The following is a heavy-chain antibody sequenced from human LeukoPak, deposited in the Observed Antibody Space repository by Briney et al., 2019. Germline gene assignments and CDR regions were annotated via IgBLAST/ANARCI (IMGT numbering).Heavy chain of an antibody. CDR1: GFTFDDYA. V-gene: IGHV3-9*01. D-gene: IGHD4-17*01. J-gene: IGHJ6*02. CDR3: AKDMRGDYPYYHYYGMDV. Sequence: GGSLRLSCAASGFTFDDYAMHWVRQAPGKGLEWVSGISWNSGSIGYADSVKGRFTISRDNAKNSLYLQMNSLRAEDTALYYCAKDMRGDYPYYHYYGMDVWGQGTTVTVSS. CDR2: ISWNSGSI.